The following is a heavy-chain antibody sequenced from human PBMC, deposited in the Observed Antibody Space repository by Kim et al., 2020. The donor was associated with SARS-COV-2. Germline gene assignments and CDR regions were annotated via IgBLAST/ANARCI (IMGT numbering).Heavy chain of an antibody. Sequence: GGSLRLSCAASGFTFSDYYMSWIRQAPGKGLEWVSYISSSSSYTNYADSVKGRFTISRDNAKNSLYLQMNSLRAEDTAVYYCARVFRSSWTRVFAFDIWGQGTMVTVSS. V-gene: IGHV3-11*06. CDR3: ARVFRSSWTRVFAFDI. CDR2: ISSSSSYT. D-gene: IGHD6-13*01. J-gene: IGHJ3*02. CDR1: GFTFSDYY.